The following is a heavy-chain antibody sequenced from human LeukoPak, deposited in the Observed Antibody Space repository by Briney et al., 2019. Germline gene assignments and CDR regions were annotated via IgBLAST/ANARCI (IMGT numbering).Heavy chain of an antibody. Sequence: ASVKVSCKPSGYGFMNYAVQWVRQAPGQRLEWMGWINAGNGNTKYSQKFQGRVTITRDTSASTAYMELSSLRSEDTAVYYCARGNPPRWLQQFDYWGQETLVTVSS. CDR3: ARGNPPRWLQQFDY. CDR1: GYGFMNYA. V-gene: IGHV1-3*01. D-gene: IGHD5-24*01. J-gene: IGHJ4*02. CDR2: INAGNGNT.